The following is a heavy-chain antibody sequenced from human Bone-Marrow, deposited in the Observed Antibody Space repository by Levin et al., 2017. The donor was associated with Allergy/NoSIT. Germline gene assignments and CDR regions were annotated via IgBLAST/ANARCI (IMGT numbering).Heavy chain of an antibody. D-gene: IGHD3-9*01. V-gene: IGHV4-39*07. CDR3: ARAGRYDY. Sequence: SETLSLTCTVSGYSISGSAYYWGWIRQPPGKGLEWIGSINHSGSTYYNPSLKSRVTISVDTSKSQFSLKLGSVTAADTAVYYCARAGRYDYWGQGALVTVSS. CDR1: GYSISGSAYY. CDR2: INHSGST. J-gene: IGHJ4*02.